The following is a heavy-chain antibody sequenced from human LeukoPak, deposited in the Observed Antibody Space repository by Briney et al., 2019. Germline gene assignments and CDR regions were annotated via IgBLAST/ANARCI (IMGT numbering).Heavy chain of an antibody. CDR2: IYPDDSDT. CDR1: GYTFTNYW. D-gene: IGHD3-22*01. J-gene: IGHJ6*02. CDR3: ARPNGRLFYYYGMDV. Sequence: GESLKISCGGSGYTFTNYWIAWVRQMPGKGLEWMGIIYPDDSDTRYSPSFQGQVTISADKSISTAYLQWSSLKASDTAMYYCARPNGRLFYYYGMDVWGQGTTVTVSS. V-gene: IGHV5-51*01.